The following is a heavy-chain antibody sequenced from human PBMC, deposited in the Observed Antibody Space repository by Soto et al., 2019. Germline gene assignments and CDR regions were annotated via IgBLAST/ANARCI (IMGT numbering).Heavy chain of an antibody. J-gene: IGHJ4*02. CDR1: GFDFSSYW. V-gene: IGHV3-74*01. CDR3: ARGARDGYNLDY. CDR2: VNRDGSST. D-gene: IGHD5-12*01. Sequence: PGGSLRLSCAASGFDFSSYWIHGVRQAPGKGLVWVSRVNRDGSSTNYADSVKGRFTISRDNAKNTVYLQMNSLRPEDTAVYYCARGARDGYNLDYWGQGTLVTVSS.